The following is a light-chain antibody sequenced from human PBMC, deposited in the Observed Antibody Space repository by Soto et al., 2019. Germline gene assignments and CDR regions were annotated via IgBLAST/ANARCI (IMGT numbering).Light chain of an antibody. CDR2: GAS. Sequence: EIVMTQSPATLSVSPGERATHSCRASQSVSSNLAWYQQKPGQAPRLLIYGASTRATGIPARFSGSGSGTEFTLTISSLQSEDFAVYYCQQYNNWWTFGQGTKVEIQ. CDR3: QQYNNWWT. V-gene: IGKV3-15*01. CDR1: QSVSSN. J-gene: IGKJ1*01.